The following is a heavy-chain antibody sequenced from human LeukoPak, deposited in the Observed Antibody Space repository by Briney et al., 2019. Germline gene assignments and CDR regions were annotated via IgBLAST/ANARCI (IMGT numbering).Heavy chain of an antibody. D-gene: IGHD5-12*01. J-gene: IGHJ5*02. CDR1: GFTFSDYY. CDR3: ARGLFDASGSNWFDP. V-gene: IGHV3-11*05. Sequence: PGGSLRLSCAASGFTFSDYYMSWIRQAPGKGLEWISYISSGTYYTNYADFVKGRFTISRDNAKKSLYLQMNSLRAEDTAVYYCARGLFDASGSNWFDPWGQGTLVTVSS. CDR2: ISSGTYYT.